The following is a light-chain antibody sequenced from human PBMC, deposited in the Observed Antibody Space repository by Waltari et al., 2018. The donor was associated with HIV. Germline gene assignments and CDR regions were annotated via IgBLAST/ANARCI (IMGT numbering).Light chain of an antibody. CDR1: SSDVGGYHY. V-gene: IGLV2-14*01. Sequence: QSALTQPASVSGSPGQSITIPCTGTSSDVGGYHYVFWYQQHPGKAPKLIIYDVSNRPSGVSNRFSGSKSGNTASLTISGLQAEDEADYYCTSYTGSSTLVVFGGGTKVTVL. CDR3: TSYTGSSTLVV. CDR2: DVS. J-gene: IGLJ2*01.